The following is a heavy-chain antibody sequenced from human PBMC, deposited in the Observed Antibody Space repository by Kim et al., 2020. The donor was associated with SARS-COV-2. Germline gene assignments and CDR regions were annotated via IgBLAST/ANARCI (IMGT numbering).Heavy chain of an antibody. Sequence: SETLSLTCAVYGGSFSGYYWSWIRQPPGKGLEWIGEINHSGSTNYNPSLKSRVTISVDTSKNQFSLKLSSVTAADTAVYYCARGRGRGSGPFDYWGQGT. CDR2: INHSGST. CDR3: ARGRGRGSGPFDY. J-gene: IGHJ4*02. CDR1: GGSFSGYY. D-gene: IGHD3-10*01. V-gene: IGHV4-34*01.